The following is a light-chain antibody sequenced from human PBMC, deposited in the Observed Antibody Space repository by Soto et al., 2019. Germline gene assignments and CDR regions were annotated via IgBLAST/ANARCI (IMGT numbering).Light chain of an antibody. J-gene: IGKJ1*01. Sequence: EVVMTQSPDTLSVSPGERATLSCRASQYVSSNLAWYQQRTGQAPRLLIYGASTRATGIPARFSGGGSGRDFKLAISSLQSEDFAVYYCQQYNDWPGGTFGPGTKVEIK. CDR3: QQYNDWPGGT. V-gene: IGKV3-15*01. CDR2: GAS. CDR1: QYVSSN.